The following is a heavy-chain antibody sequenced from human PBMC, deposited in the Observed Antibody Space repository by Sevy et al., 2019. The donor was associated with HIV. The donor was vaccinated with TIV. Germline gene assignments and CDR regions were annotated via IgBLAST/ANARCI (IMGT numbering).Heavy chain of an antibody. V-gene: IGHV1-24*01. D-gene: IGHD3-3*01. Sequence: ASVKVSCMVSGYTLSKLSMHWVRQAPGKGPEWMGGFDPEDGETNYAQKFQGRVTMTEDTSTDTAYMELSNLRSEDTAVYYCATLDVWSDYPLYGMDVWGQGTTVTVSS. J-gene: IGHJ6*02. CDR1: GYTLSKLS. CDR2: FDPEDGET. CDR3: ATLDVWSDYPLYGMDV.